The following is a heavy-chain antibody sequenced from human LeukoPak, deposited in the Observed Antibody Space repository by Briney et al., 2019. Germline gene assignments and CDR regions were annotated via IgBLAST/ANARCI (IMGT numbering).Heavy chain of an antibody. D-gene: IGHD5-24*01. V-gene: IGHV3-30-3*01. Sequence: PGGSLRLSCAASGFTFSSYAMHWVRQAPGKGLEWVAVISYDGSNKYYADSVKGRFTISRDNSKNTLYLQMNSLRAEDTAVYYCHYLEMATITLDYWGQGTLVTVSS. CDR3: HYLEMATITLDY. CDR1: GFTFSSYA. J-gene: IGHJ4*02. CDR2: ISYDGSNK.